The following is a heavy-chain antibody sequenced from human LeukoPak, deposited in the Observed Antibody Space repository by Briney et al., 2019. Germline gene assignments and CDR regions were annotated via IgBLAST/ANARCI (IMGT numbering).Heavy chain of an antibody. V-gene: IGHV3-30*18. J-gene: IGHJ4*02. CDR1: GFTFSSYG. CDR2: ISYDGSNK. CDR3: AKDSTAVAGVFDY. Sequence: GRSLRLSCAASGFTFSSYGMHWVRQAPGKGLEWVAVISYDGSNKYYADSVKGRFTISRDNSNNTLYLQMNSLRAEDTAVYYCAKDSTAVAGVFDYWGQGTLVTVSS. D-gene: IGHD6-19*01.